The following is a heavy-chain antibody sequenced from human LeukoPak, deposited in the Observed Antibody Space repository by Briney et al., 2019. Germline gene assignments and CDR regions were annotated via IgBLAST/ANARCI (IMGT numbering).Heavy chain of an antibody. CDR2: ISYDGSNK. V-gene: IGHV3-30*03. CDR1: GFTFSSYG. D-gene: IGHD3-10*01. CDR3: ARYGSGTQIDY. J-gene: IGHJ4*02. Sequence: GGSLRLSCAASGFTFSSYGMHWVRQAPGKGLEWVAVISYDGSNKYYADSVKGRFTISRDNSKNTLYLQMNSLRAEDTAVYYCARYGSGTQIDYWGQGTLVTVSS.